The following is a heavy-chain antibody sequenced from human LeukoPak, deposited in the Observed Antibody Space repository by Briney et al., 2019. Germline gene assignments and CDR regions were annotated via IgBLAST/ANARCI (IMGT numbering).Heavy chain of an antibody. CDR3: ARGPNSNWSGLDF. J-gene: IGHJ4*02. Sequence: GGSLRLSCTASGFSFGGHWMDWARQLPGKGLVWVSRISPTGSTTSYADSVKGRFTVSRDNAKNTLYLQVNNLRAEDTAVYYCARGPNSNWSGLDFWGQGTLLTVSS. CDR2: ISPTGSTT. D-gene: IGHD6-6*01. V-gene: IGHV3-74*01. CDR1: GFSFGGHW.